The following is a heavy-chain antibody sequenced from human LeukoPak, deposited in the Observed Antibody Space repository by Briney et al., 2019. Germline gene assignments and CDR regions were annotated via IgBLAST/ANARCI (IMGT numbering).Heavy chain of an antibody. CDR3: ARGGSRDGYNRPLDY. V-gene: IGHV4-61*08. CDR1: GGSISSGGYY. Sequence: SETLSLTCTVSGGSISSGGYYWSWIRQHPGKGLEWIGYIYYSGSTYYSPSLKSRVTTSVDTSKNQFSLKLSSVTAADTAVYYCARGGSRDGYNRPLDYWGQGTLVTVSS. CDR2: IYYSGST. D-gene: IGHD5-24*01. J-gene: IGHJ4*02.